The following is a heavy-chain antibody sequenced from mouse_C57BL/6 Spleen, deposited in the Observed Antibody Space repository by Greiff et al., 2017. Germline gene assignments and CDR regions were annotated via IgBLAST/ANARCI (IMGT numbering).Heavy chain of an antibody. CDR1: GYSFTGYY. D-gene: IGHD1-1*01. V-gene: IGHV1-42*01. CDR3: ARMGYYYGSVLDY. Sequence: EVQLQQSGPELVKPGASVKISCKASGYSFTGYYMNWVKQSPEKSLEWIGDINPSTGGTTYNQKFKATATLTVDKSASTAYMQLKSLTSEDSAVYYCARMGYYYGSVLDYWGQGTTLTVSS. CDR2: INPSTGGT. J-gene: IGHJ2*01.